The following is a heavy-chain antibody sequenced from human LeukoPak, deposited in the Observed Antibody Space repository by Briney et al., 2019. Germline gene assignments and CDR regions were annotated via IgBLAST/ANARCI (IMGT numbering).Heavy chain of an antibody. Sequence: PGGSLRLSCAASGFTFSSYWMHWVRQAPGKGLVWVSRINSDASSTSYADSMKGRFTISRDNAKNTLYLQMNSLRAEDTAVYYCARAITMVRGEPYYYMDVWGKGTTVTVSS. CDR2: INSDASST. CDR3: ARAITMVRGEPYYYMDV. V-gene: IGHV3-74*01. CDR1: GFTFSSYW. J-gene: IGHJ6*03. D-gene: IGHD3-10*01.